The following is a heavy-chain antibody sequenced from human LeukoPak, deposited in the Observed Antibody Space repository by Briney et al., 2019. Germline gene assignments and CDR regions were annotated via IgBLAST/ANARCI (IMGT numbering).Heavy chain of an antibody. V-gene: IGHV3-64D*09. J-gene: IGHJ4*02. D-gene: IGHD2-8*01. Sequence: GGSLRLSYSASGFTFRNYGMHWVRQAPGQGLEYVSTISSYEGSTYYADLVKGRFTISRDNSKNTLYLQMSSLRAEDTAVYYCVKDLYSYSFDYWGQGTLVTVSS. CDR1: GFTFRNYG. CDR2: ISSYEGST. CDR3: VKDLYSYSFDY.